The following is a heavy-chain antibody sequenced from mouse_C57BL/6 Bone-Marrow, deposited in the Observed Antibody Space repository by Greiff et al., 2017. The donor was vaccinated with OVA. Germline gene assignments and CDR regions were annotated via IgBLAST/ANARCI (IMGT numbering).Heavy chain of an antibody. CDR3: ARGRTSPFAY. D-gene: IGHD1-1*01. CDR2: INPSTGGT. Sequence: EVQLQESGPELVKPGASVKISCKASGYSFTGYYMNWVKQSPEKSLEWIGEINPSTGGTTYNQKFKAKATLPVDKSSSTAYMQLKSLTSEDSAVYFCARGRTSPFAYWGQGTLVTVSA. V-gene: IGHV1-42*01. J-gene: IGHJ3*01. CDR1: GYSFTGYY.